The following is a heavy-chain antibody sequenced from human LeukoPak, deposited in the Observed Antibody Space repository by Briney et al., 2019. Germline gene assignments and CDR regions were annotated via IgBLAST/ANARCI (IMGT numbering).Heavy chain of an antibody. V-gene: IGHV1-2*02. CDR3: ARPDDYYYYGMDV. CDR1: GGTFSSYA. Sequence: ASVKVSCKASGGTFSSYAISWVRQAPGQGLEWMGWINPNSGGTNYAQKFQGRVTMTRDTSVSTAYMELSRLRSDDTAVYYCARPDDYYYYGMDVWGQGTTVTVSS. CDR2: INPNSGGT. J-gene: IGHJ6*02.